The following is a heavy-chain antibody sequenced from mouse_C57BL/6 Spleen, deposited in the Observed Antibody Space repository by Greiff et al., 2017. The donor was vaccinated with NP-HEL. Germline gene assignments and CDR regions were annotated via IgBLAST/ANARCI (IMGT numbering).Heavy chain of an antibody. CDR1: GYTFTDYY. CDR2: INPNNGGT. J-gene: IGHJ3*01. Sequence: EVQLQQSGPELVKPGASVKISCKASGYTFTDYYMNWVKQSHGKSLEWIGDINPNNGGTSYNQKFKGKATLTVDKSSSTAYMELRSLTSEDSAVYYCARGDDYGSSYGFAYWGQETLVTVSA. CDR3: ARGDDYGSSYGFAY. D-gene: IGHD1-1*01. V-gene: IGHV1-26*01.